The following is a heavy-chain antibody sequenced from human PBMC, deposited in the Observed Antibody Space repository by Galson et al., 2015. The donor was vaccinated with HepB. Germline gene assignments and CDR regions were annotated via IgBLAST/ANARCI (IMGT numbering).Heavy chain of an antibody. CDR1: GFTFSSYG. CDR3: AIVEGGGYSGYDPHAPQLFDAFDI. V-gene: IGHV3-30*03. CDR2: ISYDGSNK. Sequence: SLRLSCAASGFTFSSYGMHWVRQAPGKGLEWVAVISYDGSNKYYADSVKGRFTISRDNSKNTLYLQMNSLRAEDTAVYYCAIVEGGGYSGYDPHAPQLFDAFDIWGQGTMVTVSS. D-gene: IGHD5-12*01. J-gene: IGHJ3*02.